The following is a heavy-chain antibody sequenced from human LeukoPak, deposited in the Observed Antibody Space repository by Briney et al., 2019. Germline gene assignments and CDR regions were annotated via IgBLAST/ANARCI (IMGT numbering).Heavy chain of an antibody. CDR3: ARLYRGYCSGGSCYSYYFDY. CDR1: GFTFSSYE. J-gene: IGHJ4*02. CDR2: ISSSGSTI. Sequence: GGSLRLSCAASGFTFSSYEMNWVRQAPGKGLEWVSYISSSGSTIYYADSVKGRFTISRDNAKNSLYLQMNSLRAEDTAVYYCARLYRGYCSGGSCYSYYFDYWGQGTLVTVSS. V-gene: IGHV3-48*03. D-gene: IGHD2-15*01.